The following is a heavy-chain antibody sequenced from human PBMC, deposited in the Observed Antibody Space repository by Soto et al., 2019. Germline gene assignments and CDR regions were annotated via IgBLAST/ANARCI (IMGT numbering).Heavy chain of an antibody. CDR3: ARVETSARPSYFDY. J-gene: IGHJ4*02. D-gene: IGHD6-6*01. V-gene: IGHV4-34*01. CDR1: GGSFSGYY. CDR2: INDSGST. Sequence: QGERQQWGAGLLKHSETLSLTCAVYGGSFSGYYWSWIRQPTGKGLEWIGEINDSGSTNYNPSLKSRVTISVDTSKNHFSLKLSTVTAADTAVYYCARVETSARPSYFDYWGQGTLVTVSS.